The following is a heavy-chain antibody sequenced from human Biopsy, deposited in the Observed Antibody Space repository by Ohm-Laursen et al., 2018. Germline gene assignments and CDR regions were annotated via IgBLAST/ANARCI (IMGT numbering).Heavy chain of an antibody. V-gene: IGHV4-4*07. J-gene: IGHJ5*02. CDR1: SGSIGGYY. D-gene: IGHD1-14*01. Sequence: SDTLSLTCTVSSGSIGGYYWTWIRQPAGKGLEWIGQIYTSGITNYNPSLKSRVTMSVDTSKNKFSLRVSSVTAADTAVYYCARDRDRRGWFDPWGQGTLVTVSS. CDR3: ARDRDRRGWFDP. CDR2: IYTSGIT.